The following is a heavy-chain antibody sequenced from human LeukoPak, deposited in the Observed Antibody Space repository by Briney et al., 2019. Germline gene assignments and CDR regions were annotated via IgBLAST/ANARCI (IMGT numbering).Heavy chain of an antibody. V-gene: IGHV3-23*01. J-gene: IGHJ4*02. Sequence: GGSLRLSCAASGFTFSSYAMSWARQAPGKGLEWVSGISGSGDTTYYADSVKGRFTISRDNSKNTLYLQMDSLRAEDTAIYYCARLRGVAVINYFDCWGQGTLVTVSS. CDR1: GFTFSSYA. CDR2: ISGSGDTT. D-gene: IGHD6-19*01. CDR3: ARLRGVAVINYFDC.